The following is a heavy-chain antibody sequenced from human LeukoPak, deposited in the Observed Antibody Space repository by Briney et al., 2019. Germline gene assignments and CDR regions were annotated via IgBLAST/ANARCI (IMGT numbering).Heavy chain of an antibody. Sequence: GGSLRLSCAASGFTFRNYGMHWVRQAPGKGLEWVALIWYDGSNQDYADSVRGRFTVSRDNSKNTLYLQMNSLRVEDTAVYYCARVFSSGYLSAEYFQHWGQGTLVTVSS. CDR1: GFTFRNYG. CDR2: IWYDGSNQ. J-gene: IGHJ1*01. D-gene: IGHD3-22*01. V-gene: IGHV3-33*01. CDR3: ARVFSSGYLSAEYFQH.